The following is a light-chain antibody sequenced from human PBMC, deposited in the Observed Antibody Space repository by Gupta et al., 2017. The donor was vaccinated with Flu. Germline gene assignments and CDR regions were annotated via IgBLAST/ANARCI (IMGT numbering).Light chain of an antibody. CDR3: GTWDSSLSAWV. CDR2: DNN. J-gene: IGLJ3*02. Sequence: QSVLTPPPSVSAAPGQQVTISCSGSSSNIGNNYVSWYQQLPGTAPKLLIYDNNKRPSGIPDRFSGSKSGTSATLGITGLQTGDEADYYCGTWDSSLSAWVFGGGTKLTVL. CDR1: SSNIGNNY. V-gene: IGLV1-51*01.